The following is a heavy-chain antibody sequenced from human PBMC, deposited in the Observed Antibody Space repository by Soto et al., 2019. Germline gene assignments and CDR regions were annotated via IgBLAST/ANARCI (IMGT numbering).Heavy chain of an antibody. Sequence: QVQLVESGGGVVQPGRSLRLSCAASGFTFSSYAMHWVRQAPGKGLEWVAVISYDGSNKYYADSVKGRFTISRDNSKNTRYLQMNSLRAEDTAVYYCAREAARHFDYWGQGTLVTVSS. D-gene: IGHD6-25*01. CDR3: AREAARHFDY. V-gene: IGHV3-30-3*01. CDR1: GFTFSSYA. CDR2: ISYDGSNK. J-gene: IGHJ4*02.